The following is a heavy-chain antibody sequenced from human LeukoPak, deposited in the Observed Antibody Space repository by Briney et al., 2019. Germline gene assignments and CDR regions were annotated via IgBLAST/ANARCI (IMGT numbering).Heavy chain of an antibody. Sequence: GGSLRLSCAASGFTVSSNYMSWIRQAPGRGLEWVSNIATSSSTIYYADSVKGRFTISRDNAKNSLYLQMNSLRADDTAVYYCARFAAGGSYYYYMDVWGKGTTVTVSS. V-gene: IGHV3-48*01. CDR3: ARFAAGGSYYYYMDV. CDR1: GFTVSSNY. D-gene: IGHD6-25*01. CDR2: IATSSSTI. J-gene: IGHJ6*03.